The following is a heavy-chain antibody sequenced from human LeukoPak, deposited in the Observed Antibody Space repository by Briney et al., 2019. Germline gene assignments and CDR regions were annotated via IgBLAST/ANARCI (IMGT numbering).Heavy chain of an antibody. V-gene: IGHV4-4*02. CDR2: ISLTGLT. Sequence: TSETLSLTCGVSGGSISNTNWWSWVRQPPGQGLEWIGEISLTGLTHYNPSLESRVTVSLDKSKNHLSLNLTSVTAADTAVYYCSRENGAFSPFGYWGQGTLVTVLS. J-gene: IGHJ4*02. CDR3: SRENGAFSPFGY. CDR1: GGSISNTNW. D-gene: IGHD2-8*01.